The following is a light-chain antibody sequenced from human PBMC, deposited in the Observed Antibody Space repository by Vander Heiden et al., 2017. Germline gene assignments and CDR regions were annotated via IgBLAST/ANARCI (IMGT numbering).Light chain of an antibody. CDR3: QSADSSGTYH. CDR2: KDS. Sequence: SYELTQPPSVSVSPGQTARITCSGDALPKQYASWYQQKPGQAPVLVIYKDSERPSGIPERFSGSSSGTTVTLTISGVQAEDEADYYCQSADSSGTYHFGTGTKVTVL. J-gene: IGLJ1*01. CDR1: ALPKQY. V-gene: IGLV3-25*03.